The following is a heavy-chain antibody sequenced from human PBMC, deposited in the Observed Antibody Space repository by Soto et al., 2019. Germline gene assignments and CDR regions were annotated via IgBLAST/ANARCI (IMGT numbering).Heavy chain of an antibody. Sequence: QVQLVQSGAEVKKPGASVKVSCKASGYTFTSYAISWVRQAPGQGLEWMGWISAYNGNTNYAQKLQGRVTMTTDTSTTKAYMELRGLKSDDTAVYYCPRDAAAGLIDYWGKETWSPSPQ. CDR2: ISAYNGNT. D-gene: IGHD6-13*01. V-gene: IGHV1-18*01. CDR3: PRDAAAGLIDY. CDR1: GYTFTSYA. J-gene: IGHJ4*01.